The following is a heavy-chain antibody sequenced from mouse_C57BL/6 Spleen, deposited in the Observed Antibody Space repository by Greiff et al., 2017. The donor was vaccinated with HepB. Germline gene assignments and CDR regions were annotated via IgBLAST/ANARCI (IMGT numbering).Heavy chain of an antibody. J-gene: IGHJ4*01. Sequence: VQLKQSGAELVRPGASVKLSCTASGFNIKDDYMHWVKQRPEQGREWIGWSDPENGDTEYASKFQGKATITADTSSNTAYLQLSSLTSEDTAVYYCTRSNSHAMDYWGQGTSVTVSS. V-gene: IGHV14-4*01. CDR3: TRSNSHAMDY. CDR1: GFNIKDDY. D-gene: IGHD2-5*01. CDR2: SDPENGDT.